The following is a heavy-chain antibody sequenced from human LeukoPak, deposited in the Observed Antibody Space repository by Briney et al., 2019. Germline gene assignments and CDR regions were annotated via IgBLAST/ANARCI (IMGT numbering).Heavy chain of an antibody. CDR2: ISGSGGST. CDR3: AKDGSYYYDSSGHWDY. J-gene: IGHJ4*02. D-gene: IGHD3-22*01. V-gene: IGHV3-23*01. Sequence: PGGSLRLSCAASGFTFSSYAMSWVRQAPGKGLEWVSAISGSGGSTYYADSVKDRFTISRDNSKNTLYLQMNSLRAEDTAVYYCAKDGSYYYDSSGHWDYWGQGTLVTVSS. CDR1: GFTFSSYA.